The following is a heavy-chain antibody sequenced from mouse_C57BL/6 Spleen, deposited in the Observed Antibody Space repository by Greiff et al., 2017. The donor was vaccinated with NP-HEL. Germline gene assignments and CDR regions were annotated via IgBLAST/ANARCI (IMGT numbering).Heavy chain of an antibody. V-gene: IGHV1-55*01. D-gene: IGHD3-3*01. Sequence: VQLQQPGAELVKPGASVKMSCKASGYTFTSYWITWVKQRPGQGLEWIGDIYPGSGSTNYNEKFKSKATLTVDTSSSTAYMQLSSLTSEDSAVYYCARWGLGGAWFAYWGQGTLVTVSA. CDR1: GYTFTSYW. J-gene: IGHJ3*01. CDR2: IYPGSGST. CDR3: ARWGLGGAWFAY.